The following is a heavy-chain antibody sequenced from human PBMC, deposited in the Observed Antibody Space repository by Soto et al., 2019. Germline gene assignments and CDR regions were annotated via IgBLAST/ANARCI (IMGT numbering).Heavy chain of an antibody. CDR3: AKTPYISAPGIFDY. Sequence: GSLSLSCAASGFTFSSYAMTWVRQAPGKGLKWVSAISGSGGSTYYADSVKGRFTISRDNSKNTLYLQMNSLRAEDTAVYYCAKTPYISAPGIFDYRGQGTLVTGSS. V-gene: IGHV3-23*01. D-gene: IGHD6-13*01. J-gene: IGHJ4*02. CDR2: ISGSGGST. CDR1: GFTFSSYA.